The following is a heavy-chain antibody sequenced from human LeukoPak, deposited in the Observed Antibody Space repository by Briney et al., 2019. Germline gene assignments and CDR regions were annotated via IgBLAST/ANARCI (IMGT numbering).Heavy chain of an antibody. J-gene: IGHJ4*02. CDR3: AKDTTPLGSVYTNTNFDY. CDR2: ISWNSGSI. Sequence: PGGSLRLSCAASGFTFDDYAMPWVRQAPGKGLEWVSGISWNSGSIGYADSVKGRFTISRDNAKNSLYLQMNSLRAEDTALYYCAKDTTPLGSVYTNTNFDYWGQGTLVTVSS. V-gene: IGHV3-9*01. D-gene: IGHD2-8*01. CDR1: GFTFDDYA.